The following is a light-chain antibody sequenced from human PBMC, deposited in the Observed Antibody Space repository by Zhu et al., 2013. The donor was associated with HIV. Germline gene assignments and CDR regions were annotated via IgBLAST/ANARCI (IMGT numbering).Light chain of an antibody. Sequence: AIQLTQSPSSLSASVGDRVTITCRASQGISSALAWYKHKPGTAPKLLIYDASNLESGVPSRFRGSGSGTHFTLTISSLQPEDFATYFCQQLKSYPLTFGGGTKVESK. CDR1: QGISSA. CDR3: QQLKSYPLT. V-gene: IGKV1-13*02. J-gene: IGKJ4*01. CDR2: DAS.